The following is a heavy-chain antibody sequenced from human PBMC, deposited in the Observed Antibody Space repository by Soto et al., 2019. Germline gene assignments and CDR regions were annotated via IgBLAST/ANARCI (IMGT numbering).Heavy chain of an antibody. J-gene: IGHJ4*02. CDR1: GGSISSYY. CDR3: ASTYYDFWSGPPVGY. Sequence: PSETLSLTCTVSGGSISSYYWSWIRQPPGKGLEWIGYIYYSGSTNYNPSLKSRVTISVDTSKNQFSLKLSSVTAADTAVYYCASTYYDFWSGPPVGYRGQGTLVTVSS. V-gene: IGHV4-59*01. D-gene: IGHD3-3*01. CDR2: IYYSGST.